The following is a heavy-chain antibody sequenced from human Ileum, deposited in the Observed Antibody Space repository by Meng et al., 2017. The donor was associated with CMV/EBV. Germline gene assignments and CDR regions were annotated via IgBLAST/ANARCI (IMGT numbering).Heavy chain of an antibody. CDR2: IYWDDDK. Sequence: QITCTESRPTLLKPKQTLMLSCIFSGFSLPTSQVGVVWIRPPPGKALEWLALIYWDDDKRYSPSLKSRLTITKDTSKNQVVLTMTNMDPVDTATYYCAHRRGIEEYFQHWGQGTLVTVSS. V-gene: IGHV2-5*02. D-gene: IGHD6-13*01. CDR3: AHRRGIEEYFQH. CDR1: GFSLPTSQVG. J-gene: IGHJ1*01.